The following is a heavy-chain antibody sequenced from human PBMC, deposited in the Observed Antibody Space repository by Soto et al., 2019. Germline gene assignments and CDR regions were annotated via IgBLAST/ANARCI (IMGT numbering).Heavy chain of an antibody. V-gene: IGHV3-7*01. CDR3: ARVCCLESTYHYYMDL. J-gene: IGHJ6*03. D-gene: IGHD2-8*01. Sequence: GGSLRLSCAASGFSFSSYWMSWVRQAPGKGLEWVANIKQDGSEKNSVDSVKGRVTISRDNAKNLLYLQMSSLTGEDTAVYYCARVCCLESTYHYYMDLWGKGTTVTVSS. CDR1: GFSFSSYW. CDR2: IKQDGSEK.